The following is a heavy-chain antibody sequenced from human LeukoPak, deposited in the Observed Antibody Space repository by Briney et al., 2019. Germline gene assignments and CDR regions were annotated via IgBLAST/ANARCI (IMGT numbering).Heavy chain of an antibody. V-gene: IGHV3-53*04. CDR2: IYSGGST. D-gene: IGHD6-19*01. Sequence: GGSLRLSCAASGFTVSGNYMSWVRQAPGIGLEWVSVIYSGGSTYYADSVKGRFTISRHNSKNTLYLQMNSLRAEDTAVYYCARAPEWLIFDYWGQGTLVTVSS. J-gene: IGHJ4*02. CDR1: GFTVSGNY. CDR3: ARAPEWLIFDY.